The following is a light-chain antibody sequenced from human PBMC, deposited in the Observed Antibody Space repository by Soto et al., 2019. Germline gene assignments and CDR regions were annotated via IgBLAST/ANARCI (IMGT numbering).Light chain of an antibody. CDR2: GAS. V-gene: IGKV3-20*01. J-gene: IGKJ4*01. Sequence: EIVLTQSPGTLSLSPGERATLSCRASQSVSSSYLAWYQQKPGQAPRLLIYGASSRATGIPDRFSGSGSGTDFTLTISRLEPEDFAVYYCQQYGSSRGLTFGGETKVDIK. CDR3: QQYGSSRGLT. CDR1: QSVSSSY.